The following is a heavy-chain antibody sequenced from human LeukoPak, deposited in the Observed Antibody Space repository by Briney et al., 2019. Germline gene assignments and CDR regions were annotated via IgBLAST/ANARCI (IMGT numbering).Heavy chain of an antibody. J-gene: IGHJ4*02. CDR1: GFTFSSYG. D-gene: IGHD6-19*01. CDR2: ISYDGSNK. CDR3: TRDSGWNRFDY. V-gene: IGHV3-30*03. Sequence: GGSLRLSCAASGFTFSSYGMHWVRQAPGKGLEWVAVISYDGSNKYYADSVKGRFTISRDNSKNTLYLQMNSLRAEDTALYYCTRDSGWNRFDYWGQGTLVTVSS.